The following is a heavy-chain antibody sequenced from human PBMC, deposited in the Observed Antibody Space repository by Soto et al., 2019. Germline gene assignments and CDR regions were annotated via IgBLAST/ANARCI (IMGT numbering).Heavy chain of an antibody. Sequence: PSETLSLTCTVSGGSISSSSYYWGWIHQPPGKGLEWIGSIYYSGSTYYNPSLKSRVTISVDTSKNQFSLKLSSVTAADTAVYYCARQGEGLRFLEWFYPRGMDVWGQGTTVTVSS. D-gene: IGHD3-3*01. V-gene: IGHV4-39*01. CDR1: GGSISSSSYY. CDR2: IYYSGST. CDR3: ARQGEGLRFLEWFYPRGMDV. J-gene: IGHJ6*02.